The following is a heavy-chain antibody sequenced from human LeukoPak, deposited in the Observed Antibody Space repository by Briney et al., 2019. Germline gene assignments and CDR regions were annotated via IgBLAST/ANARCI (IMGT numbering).Heavy chain of an antibody. CDR3: ARCLLVQGYYYGMDV. V-gene: IGHV3-66*01. Sequence: PGGSLRLSCAASGFTVSSNYMSWVRQAPGKGLEWFSIIYSGGSTYYADSVKGRFTISRDSSKNTLHLQMNSLRAEDTAVYYCARCLLVQGYYYGMDVWGQGTTVTVSS. D-gene: IGHD3-3*01. CDR2: IYSGGST. CDR1: GFTVSSNY. J-gene: IGHJ6*02.